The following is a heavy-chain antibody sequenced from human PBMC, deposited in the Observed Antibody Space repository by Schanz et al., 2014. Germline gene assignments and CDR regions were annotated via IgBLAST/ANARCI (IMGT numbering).Heavy chain of an antibody. J-gene: IGHJ5*02. CDR2: IYNSGST. CDR1: GGSISSSSYF. CDR3: GRHPHYYGSGSGFDP. Sequence: QLQLQESGPGLVKPSETLSLTCTVSGGSISSSSYFWGWIRQPPGKGLEWIGSIYNSGSTYYNPSLKSRVTISVDTSKNQSPLKLSSVTAADTAVYYCGRHPHYYGSGSGFDPWGQGTLVTVSS. V-gene: IGHV4-39*01. D-gene: IGHD3-10*01.